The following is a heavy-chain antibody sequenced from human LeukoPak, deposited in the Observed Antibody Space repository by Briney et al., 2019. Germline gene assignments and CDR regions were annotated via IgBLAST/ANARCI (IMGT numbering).Heavy chain of an antibody. D-gene: IGHD3-9*01. CDR1: GFTFSVYG. Sequence: PGGSQRLSCAASGFTFSVYGMHWVRQAPGKGLEWVAFIRYDGSNQYYADSVKGRFTISRDNAKNSLYLQMNSLRAEDTAVYYCARDLVILTGYYFLHDAFDIWGQGTVVTVSS. V-gene: IGHV3-30*02. J-gene: IGHJ3*02. CDR3: ARDLVILTGYYFLHDAFDI. CDR2: IRYDGSNQ.